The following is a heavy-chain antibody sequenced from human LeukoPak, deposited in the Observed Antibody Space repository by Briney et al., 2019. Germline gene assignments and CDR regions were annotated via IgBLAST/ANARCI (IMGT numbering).Heavy chain of an antibody. CDR1: GYSFTGYH. Sequence: GASVKVSCKASGYSFTGYHINWVRQATGQGLEWMGWMNPNSGNTGYAQKFQGRVTITRNTSISTAYMELSSLRSEDTAVYYCARGRLAARRVFGVGRNWFDPWGQGTLVTVSS. V-gene: IGHV1-8*03. D-gene: IGHD6-6*01. CDR2: MNPNSGNT. CDR3: ARGRLAARRVFGVGRNWFDP. J-gene: IGHJ5*02.